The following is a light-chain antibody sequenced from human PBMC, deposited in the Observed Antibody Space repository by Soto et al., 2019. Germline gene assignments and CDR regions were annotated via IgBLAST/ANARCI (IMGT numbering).Light chain of an antibody. CDR1: QSLVYADGNTY. Sequence: DVVMTQSPLSLPVTLGQSASISCTSSQSLVYADGNTYLNWLQQRPGQSPRRLIYKVFNRDSGVPDRFSGSASGSEFTLTISREEAEDIGVYYCMQTAHWPYTFGRGTKLEIK. CDR2: KVF. CDR3: MQTAHWPYT. J-gene: IGKJ2*01. V-gene: IGKV2-30*01.